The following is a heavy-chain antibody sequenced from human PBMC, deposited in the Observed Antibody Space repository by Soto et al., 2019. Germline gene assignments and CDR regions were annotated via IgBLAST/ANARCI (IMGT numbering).Heavy chain of an antibody. CDR1: AFTFSSYW. Sequence: GGSLRLSCAASAFTFSSYWMSWVRQAPGKGLEWVAHIKQDGSEKYYVDSVKGRFTISRDNAKNSLYLQMDSLRAEDTAVYYCARDLFEAARRGEYAFDIWGQGTMVTVSS. CDR2: IKQDGSEK. D-gene: IGHD3-16*01. J-gene: IGHJ3*02. CDR3: ARDLFEAARRGEYAFDI. V-gene: IGHV3-7*03.